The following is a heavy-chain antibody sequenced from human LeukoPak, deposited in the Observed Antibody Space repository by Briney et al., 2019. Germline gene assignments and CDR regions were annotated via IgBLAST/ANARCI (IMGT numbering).Heavy chain of an antibody. V-gene: IGHV1-2*02. J-gene: IGHJ4*02. CDR3: ARDWIVVDTFDY. Sequence: ASVKVSCKASGYTFTVYYMHWVRQAPGQGLEWMGWINPNSGGTNYAQKFQGRVTMTRDTSISTAYMELSRLRSDDTAVYYCARDWIVVDTFDYWGQGTLVTVSS. D-gene: IGHD3-22*01. CDR1: GYTFTVYY. CDR2: INPNSGGT.